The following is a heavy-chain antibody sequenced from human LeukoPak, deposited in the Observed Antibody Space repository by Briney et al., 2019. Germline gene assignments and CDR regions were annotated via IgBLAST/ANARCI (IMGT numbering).Heavy chain of an antibody. CDR1: GGSISSSSYY. CDR2: IDYSGST. Sequence: PSETLSLTCTVSGGSISSSSYYWAWIRQPPGKGLEWIGSIDYSGSTYYNPSLKSRVTISVDTSKNQFSLKLGSVTAADMAVYYCARLTRAPQFFDVWGQGTMVTVSS. D-gene: IGHD5-24*01. J-gene: IGHJ3*01. CDR3: ARLTRAPQFFDV. V-gene: IGHV4-39*01.